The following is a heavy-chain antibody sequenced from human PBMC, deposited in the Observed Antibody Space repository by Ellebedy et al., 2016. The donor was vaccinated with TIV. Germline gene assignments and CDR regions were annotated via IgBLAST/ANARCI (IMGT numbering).Heavy chain of an antibody. J-gene: IGHJ4*02. Sequence: GGSLRLSXAASGFMFSDYAINWVRQSPGKGLEWVSSINGRGDRTYYADSVKGRFTISRDNSRNVMYLQMHGLRVEDTAIYYCARGGESYWVPKGDYWGQGTLVTVSS. CDR3: ARGGESYWVPKGDY. D-gene: IGHD2-21*01. CDR1: GFMFSDYA. CDR2: INGRGDRT. V-gene: IGHV3-23*01.